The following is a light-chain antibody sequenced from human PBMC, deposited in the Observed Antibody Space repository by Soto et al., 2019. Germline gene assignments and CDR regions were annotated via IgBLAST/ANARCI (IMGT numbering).Light chain of an antibody. CDR3: QSYDRSLSGSF. CDR2: EIN. Sequence: QSVLTQPPSASGSPGQSVTISCTGTSSDVGAYDYVSWYQQHPGKAPKLMIYEINKRPSGVPDRFSGSKSGNTASLTVSGLQAEDEADYYCQSYDRSLSGSFFGTGTKVTVL. J-gene: IGLJ1*01. V-gene: IGLV2-8*01. CDR1: SSDVGAYDY.